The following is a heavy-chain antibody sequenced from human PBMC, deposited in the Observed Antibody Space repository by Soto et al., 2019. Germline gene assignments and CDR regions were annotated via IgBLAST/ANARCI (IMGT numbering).Heavy chain of an antibody. Sequence: QVQLVESGGGVVQPGRSLRLSCAASGFTFSSYAMHWVRQAPGKGLEWVAVISYDGSNKYYADSVKGRFTISRDNSKNTLYLQMNSLRAEDTAVYYCAIDKVEVDVVVTTKDTGKYYYGMDVWGQGTTVTVSS. J-gene: IGHJ6*02. CDR2: ISYDGSNK. V-gene: IGHV3-30-3*01. D-gene: IGHD3-22*01. CDR1: GFTFSSYA. CDR3: AIDKVEVDVVVTTKDTGKYYYGMDV.